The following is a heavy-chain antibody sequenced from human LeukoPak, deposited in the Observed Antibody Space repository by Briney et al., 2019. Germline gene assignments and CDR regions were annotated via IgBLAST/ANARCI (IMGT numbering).Heavy chain of an antibody. J-gene: IGHJ4*02. CDR3: VSFYETY. CDR2: FSGPMETT. D-gene: IGHD2/OR15-2a*01. V-gene: IGHV3-23*01. Sequence: GGSLRLSCVASGFTFNRYAMSWVRHVPGKRLEWVSTFSGPMETTYYAPSVRGRFTMSKDNAKNTVYLQMDSLRAEDTAVYYCVSFYETYWGRGTLVTVSS. CDR1: GFTFNRYA.